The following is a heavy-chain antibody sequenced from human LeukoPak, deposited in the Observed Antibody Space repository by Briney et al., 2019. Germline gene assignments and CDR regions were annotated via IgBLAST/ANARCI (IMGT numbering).Heavy chain of an antibody. Sequence: GGSLRLSCEASGFTFSSYWMSWVRQAPGKGLEWVANIKQDGSEKNYVDSVKGRFTISRDNSKNSLYLQMNSVRAEDTAVYYCATSYDSSAHDYWGQGTLVTVSS. V-gene: IGHV3-7*01. CDR2: IKQDGSEK. CDR3: ATSYDSSAHDY. D-gene: IGHD3-22*01. J-gene: IGHJ4*02. CDR1: GFTFSSYW.